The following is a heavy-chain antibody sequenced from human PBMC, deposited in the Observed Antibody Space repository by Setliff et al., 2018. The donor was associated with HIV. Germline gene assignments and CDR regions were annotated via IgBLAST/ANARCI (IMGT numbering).Heavy chain of an antibody. CDR3: ARFVSYKWSYGSNGFDS. Sequence: GESLKISCKGSGHTFSTYWIGWVRQKPGKGLEWMGIIFPSDSDIRYSRSLQDQYTISADKSIATAYLQWRSLKTSDSGIYFCARFVSYKWSYGSNGFDSWGQGTVVTVSS. CDR1: GHTFSTYW. J-gene: IGHJ3*02. V-gene: IGHV5-51*03. D-gene: IGHD1-1*01. CDR2: IFPSDSDI.